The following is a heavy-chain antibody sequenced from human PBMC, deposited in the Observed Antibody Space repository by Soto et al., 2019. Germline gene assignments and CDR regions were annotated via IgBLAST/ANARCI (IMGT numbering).Heavy chain of an antibody. CDR3: ARDPYHVLMVNAPNLYGMDV. D-gene: IGHD2-8*01. J-gene: IGHJ6*02. V-gene: IGHV1-18*01. CDR2: ISTYNGNT. CDR1: GYTFTTYD. Sequence: QVQLVQSGAEVKKPGASVKVSCKASGYTFTTYDISWVRQAPGQGLEWMGRISTYNGNTNYPQSLQGRLTVTTDTYTTPAYMELSSLRSHDTAVYYCARDPYHVLMVNAPNLYGMDVWGQGTTVTVSS.